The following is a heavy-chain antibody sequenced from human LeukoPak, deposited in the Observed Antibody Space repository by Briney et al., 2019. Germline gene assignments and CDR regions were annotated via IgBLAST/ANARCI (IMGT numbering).Heavy chain of an antibody. CDR2: IYYSGST. CDR3: ARGKVLTGYPT. Sequence: SETLSLTCTVSGGSISSYYWSWIRQPPGKGLEWIGYIYYSGSTNYNPSLKSRVTISVDTSKNQFSLKLSSVTAADTAVYYCARGKVLTGYPTWGQGTLVTVSS. V-gene: IGHV4-59*12. CDR1: GGSISSYY. D-gene: IGHD3-9*01. J-gene: IGHJ5*02.